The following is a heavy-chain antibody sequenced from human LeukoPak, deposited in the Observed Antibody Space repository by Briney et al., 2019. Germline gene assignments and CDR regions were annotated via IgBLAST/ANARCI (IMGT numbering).Heavy chain of an antibody. Sequence: KTGGSLRLSRAASGFTFSNAWMSWVRQAPGKGLEWVGRIKSKTDGGTTDYAAPVKGRFTISRDDSKNTLYLQMNSLKTEDTAVYYCTTDQSTVKPPRHPKRPRPYWGQGTLVTVSS. CDR1: GFTFSNAW. J-gene: IGHJ4*02. CDR2: IKSKTDGGTT. CDR3: TTDQSTVKPPRHPKRPRPY. D-gene: IGHD4-17*01. V-gene: IGHV3-15*01.